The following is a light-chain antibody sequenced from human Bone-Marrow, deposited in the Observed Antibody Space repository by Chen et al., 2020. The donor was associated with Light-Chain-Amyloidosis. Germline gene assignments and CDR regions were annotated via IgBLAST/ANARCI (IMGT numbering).Light chain of an antibody. CDR3: QQYNDWPRT. CDR1: QSVSGN. V-gene: IGKV3-15*01. Sequence: IVMTQSPATLSVSPGERATLSCRASQSVSGNLAWYQQKPGQAPRLLIHGASTRATGIPARFSGCGSETEFTLTISSLQSEDFAVYYCQQYNDWPRTFGQGTKVDIK. J-gene: IGKJ1*01. CDR2: GAS.